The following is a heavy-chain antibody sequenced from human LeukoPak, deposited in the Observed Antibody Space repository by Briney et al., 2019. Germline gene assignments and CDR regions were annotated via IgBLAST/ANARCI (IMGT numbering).Heavy chain of an antibody. D-gene: IGHD2-8*01. V-gene: IGHV4-34*01. CDR3: ARRDRPGMLDY. J-gene: IGHJ4*02. Sequence: SETLSLTCSVYRGSFSGYYWSWIRQPPGKGLEWIGEINHSGSTNYNPSLKSRVTISVDTSKNQFSLKLSSVTAADTAVYYCARRDRPGMLDYWGQGTLVTVSS. CDR1: RGSFSGYY. CDR2: INHSGST.